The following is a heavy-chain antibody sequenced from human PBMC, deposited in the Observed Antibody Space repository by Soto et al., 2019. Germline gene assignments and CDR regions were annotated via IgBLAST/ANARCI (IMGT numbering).Heavy chain of an antibody. CDR2: IIPFYGSS. J-gene: IGHJ6*02. V-gene: IGHV1-69*18. CDR3: ARDASRVSLYFVLYV. Sequence: QVQFMQSGAEVKEPGSSVKVSCTTSGGSLSTYPISWVRQAPGQGLEWMGMIIPFYGSSNHIEILQGRVTIAVNESTNPAYLELSRLTSEDTALYYCARDASRVSLYFVLYVGSQGTTVTVYS. CDR1: GGSLSTYP.